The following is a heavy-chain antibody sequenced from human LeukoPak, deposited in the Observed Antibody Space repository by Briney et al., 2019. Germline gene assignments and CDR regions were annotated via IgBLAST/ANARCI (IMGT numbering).Heavy chain of an antibody. D-gene: IGHD3-10*01. CDR2: ISYDGSNK. CDR3: ARDRRYGSGSYYMVFDWFDP. CDR1: GFTFSSYA. Sequence: GGSLRLSCAASGFTFSSYAMHWVRQAPGKGLEWVAVISYDGSNKYYADSVKGRFTISRDNSKNKLYLQMNSLRAEDTAVYYCARDRRYGSGSYYMVFDWFDPWGQGTLVTVSS. V-gene: IGHV3-30*01. J-gene: IGHJ5*02.